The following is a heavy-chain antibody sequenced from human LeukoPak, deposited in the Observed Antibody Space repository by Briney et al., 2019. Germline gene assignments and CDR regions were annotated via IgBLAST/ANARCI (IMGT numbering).Heavy chain of an antibody. D-gene: IGHD4-23*01. CDR3: AILRWGGNPLDAFDI. Sequence: GASVKVSCKASGGTFSSYAISLVRQAPGQGLEWMGRIIPIFGTANYAQKFQGRVTITTDESTSTAYMELSSLRSEDTAVYYCAILRWGGNPLDAFDIWGQGTMVTVSS. CDR2: IIPIFGTA. V-gene: IGHV1-69*05. J-gene: IGHJ3*02. CDR1: GGTFSSYA.